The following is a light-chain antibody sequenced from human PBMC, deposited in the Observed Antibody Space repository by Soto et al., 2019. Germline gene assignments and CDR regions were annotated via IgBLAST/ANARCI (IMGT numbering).Light chain of an antibody. Sequence: DIQMTQSPSSLSASVGDRVTITCRASQGISNYLAWYQQKPGKVPKLLIYAASTLQSGVPSRFSGSGSGTDFTLTISSLQPEDVATYYCQKYNSAPTWTFGSGTKVEIK. V-gene: IGKV1-27*01. J-gene: IGKJ1*01. CDR3: QKYNSAPTWT. CDR2: AAS. CDR1: QGISNY.